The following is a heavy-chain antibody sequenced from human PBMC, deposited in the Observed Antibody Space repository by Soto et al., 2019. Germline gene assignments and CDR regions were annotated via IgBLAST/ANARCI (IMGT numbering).Heavy chain of an antibody. D-gene: IGHD1-26*01. V-gene: IGHV3-23*01. J-gene: IGHJ6*02. CDR3: AKRFSDAWEAGMDV. CDR1: GFAFSNFH. Sequence: EMQVLESGGGLVQPGGSLRLSCAASGFAFSNFHMNWVRQAPGKGLQWVATIGGAGNDIHYADSVEGRFTVSRDNSNNTLHLQMDGLRDEDTAIYHCAKRFSDAWEAGMDVWGQGTTVTVSS. CDR2: IGGAGNDI.